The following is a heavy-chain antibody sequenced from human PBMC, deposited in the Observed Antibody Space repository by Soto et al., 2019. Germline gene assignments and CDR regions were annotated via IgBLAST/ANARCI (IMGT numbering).Heavy chain of an antibody. D-gene: IGHD3-10*01. Sequence: QLQLQESGPGLVKPSQTLSLTCAVSGGSISNGGYYWSWIRQHPGKGLEWIGSIYFSGSTYXNPSXXXXXXXXXXXXXXXXXXXXXXXXXXXXXXXYCAXXSHSXQXNHRWGGGYMDXWGK. CDR2: IYFSGST. J-gene: IGHJ6*03. CDR3: AXXSHSXQXNHRWGGGYMDX. V-gene: IGHV4-31*11. CDR1: GGSISNGGYY.